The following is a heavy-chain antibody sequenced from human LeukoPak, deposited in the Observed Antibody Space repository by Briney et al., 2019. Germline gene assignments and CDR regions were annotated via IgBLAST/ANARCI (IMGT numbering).Heavy chain of an antibody. CDR2: FDTGFGT. V-gene: IGHV3-23*01. CDR1: GFTFSTAS. Sequence: GGSLRLSRAASGFTFSTASLHCVRQAPARGLEWVSAFDTGFGTYYPDSLKGRFTISRDNSKNTLFLQMNSLRPEDTAVYYCARSSGWWSLDYWGQGTLVTVSS. CDR3: ARSSGWWSLDY. D-gene: IGHD6-19*01. J-gene: IGHJ4*02.